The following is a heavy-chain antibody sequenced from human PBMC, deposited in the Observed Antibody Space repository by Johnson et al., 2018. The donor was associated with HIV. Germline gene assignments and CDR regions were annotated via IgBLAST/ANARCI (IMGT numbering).Heavy chain of an antibody. D-gene: IGHD1-26*01. CDR2: ISYDGSNK. CDR1: GFTFSSFG. J-gene: IGHJ3*02. V-gene: IGHV3-30*03. CDR3: TTDRATYDAFDI. Sequence: QVQLVESGGGLVQPGGSLRLSCAASGFTFSSFGMHWVRQAPGKGLEWVAVISYDGSNKYYADSVKGRFTISRDNSKNTLYLQMNSLKTEDTAVYYCTTDRATYDAFDIWGQGTMVTVSS.